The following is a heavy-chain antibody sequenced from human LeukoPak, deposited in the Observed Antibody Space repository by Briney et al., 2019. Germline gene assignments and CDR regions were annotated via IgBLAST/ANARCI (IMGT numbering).Heavy chain of an antibody. CDR1: GYTFTGYY. Sequence: ASVKVSCKASGYTFTGYYMHWVRQAPGQGLEWMGWINPNSGGTNYAQKFQGRVTMTRDTSISTAYMELSSLRSEDTAVYYCARGLGSSSWYVYYYYYMDVWGKGTTVTISS. CDR2: INPNSGGT. CDR3: ARGLGSSSWYVYYYYYMDV. J-gene: IGHJ6*03. V-gene: IGHV1-2*02. D-gene: IGHD6-13*01.